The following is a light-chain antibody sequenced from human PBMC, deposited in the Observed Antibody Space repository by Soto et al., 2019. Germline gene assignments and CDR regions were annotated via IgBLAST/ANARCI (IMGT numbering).Light chain of an antibody. CDR3: QQYGSSGT. CDR1: QSVSNNY. Sequence: EIVLTQXPGXXXXSXXXRXTLXXXASQSVSNNYLAWYQQKPGQAPRLLIYGASNRATGIPDRFSGSGSGTDFTLTISRLEPEDFAVYYCQQYGSSGTFGQGTKVDIK. V-gene: IGKV3-20*01. J-gene: IGKJ1*01. CDR2: GAS.